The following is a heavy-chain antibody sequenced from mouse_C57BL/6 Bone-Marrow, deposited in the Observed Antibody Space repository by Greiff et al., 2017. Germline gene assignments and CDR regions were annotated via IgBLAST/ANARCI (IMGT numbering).Heavy chain of an antibody. V-gene: IGHV1-69*01. CDR3: AREDCGISFAY. CDR2: IDPSDSYT. Sequence: QVQLQQPGAELVMPGASVMLSCKASGYTFTSYWMHWVKQRPGQGLEWIGEIDPSDSYTNYNQKFKGKSTLTVDKSSSTAYMQLSSLTAEDSAVYYSAREDCGISFAYWGQGTLVTGSA. CDR1: GYTFTSYW. J-gene: IGHJ3*01. D-gene: IGHD1-1*01.